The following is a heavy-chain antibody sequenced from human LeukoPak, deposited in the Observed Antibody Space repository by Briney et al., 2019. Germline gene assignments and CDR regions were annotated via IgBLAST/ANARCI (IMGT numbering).Heavy chain of an antibody. CDR2: IYENGGTT. Sequence: QAGGSLRLSCVGSGFTFRSHAMSWVRQAPEKGLEFVSGIYENGGTTYYADSVKGRFSISRDNSKNTLYLQMVSLRGEDTAVYYCAKDFRIGYSAHFDYWGQGALVTVSS. CDR3: AKDFRIGYSAHFDY. V-gene: IGHV3-23*01. J-gene: IGHJ4*02. D-gene: IGHD2-21*01. CDR1: GFTFRSHA.